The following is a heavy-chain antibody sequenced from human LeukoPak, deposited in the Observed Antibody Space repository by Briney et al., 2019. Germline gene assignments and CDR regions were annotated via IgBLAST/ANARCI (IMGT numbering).Heavy chain of an antibody. CDR3: ARVAFRSSSYISGIDY. Sequence: GGSLRLSCAASGFTVSSNYRSWVRQAPGKGLEWVSVIYSGGSTYYADSVKGRFTISRDNSKNTLYLQMNSLRAEDTAVYYCARVAFRSSSYISGIDYWGQGTLVTVSS. D-gene: IGHD6-6*01. V-gene: IGHV3-53*01. CDR2: IYSGGST. CDR1: GFTVSSNY. J-gene: IGHJ4*02.